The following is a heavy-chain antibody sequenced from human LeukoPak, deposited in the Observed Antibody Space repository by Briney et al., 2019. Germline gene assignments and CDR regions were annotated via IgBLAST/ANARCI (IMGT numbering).Heavy chain of an antibody. CDR1: GFIVSSND. CDR3: ARGGSSKRGNY. Sequence: IQPGGSLRLSCAASGFIVSSNDMSWVRQAPGKGLEWVSSISSSSSYIYYADSVKGRFTISRDNAKNSLYLQMNSLRAEDTAVYYCARGGSSKRGNYWGQGTLVTVSS. D-gene: IGHD1-26*01. V-gene: IGHV3-21*01. J-gene: IGHJ4*02. CDR2: ISSSSSYI.